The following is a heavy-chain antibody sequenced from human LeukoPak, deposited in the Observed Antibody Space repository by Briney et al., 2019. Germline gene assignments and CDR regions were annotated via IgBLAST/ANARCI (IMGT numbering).Heavy chain of an antibody. CDR3: ASLEYYDFWSGYYPY. CDR1: GYTFTSYA. Sequence: AASVKVSCKASGYTFTSYAISWVRQAPGQGLEWMGGIIPIFGTANYAQKFQGRVTITADESTSTAYMELSSLRSEDTAVYYCASLEYYDFWSGYYPYWGQGTLVTVSS. V-gene: IGHV1-69*13. D-gene: IGHD3-3*01. J-gene: IGHJ4*02. CDR2: IIPIFGTA.